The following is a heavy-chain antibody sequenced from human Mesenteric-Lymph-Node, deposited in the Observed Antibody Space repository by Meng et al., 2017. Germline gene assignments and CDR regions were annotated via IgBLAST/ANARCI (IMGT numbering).Heavy chain of an antibody. CDR3: ARVGLRYSGYDRGSREH. J-gene: IGHJ1*01. D-gene: IGHD5-12*01. V-gene: IGHV4-34*01. CDR2: INHSGST. CDR1: GGSFSGYY. Sequence: SQTPSLTGAVHGGSFSGYYWSWIRQPPGKGLEWIGEINHSGSTNYNPSLKSRVTISVDTSKNQFSLKLSSVTAADTAVYYCARVGLRYSGYDRGSREHGGQGNLVTGYS.